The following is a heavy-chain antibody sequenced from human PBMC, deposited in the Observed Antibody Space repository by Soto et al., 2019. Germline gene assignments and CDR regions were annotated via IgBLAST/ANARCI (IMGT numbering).Heavy chain of an antibody. CDR1: GGSISSSSYY. V-gene: IGHV4-39*01. J-gene: IGHJ6*02. D-gene: IGHD6-19*01. CDR3: ARVGAVAGFYYYGMDV. Sequence: PSETLSLTCTVSGGSISSSSYYWGWIRQPPGKGLEWIGSIYYSGSTYYNPSLKSRVTISVDTSKNQFSLKLSSVTAADTAVYYCARVGAVAGFYYYGMDVWGQGTTVTVSS. CDR2: IYYSGST.